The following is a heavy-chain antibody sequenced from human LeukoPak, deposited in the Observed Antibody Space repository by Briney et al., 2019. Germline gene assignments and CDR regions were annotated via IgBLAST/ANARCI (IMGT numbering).Heavy chain of an antibody. V-gene: IGHV5-51*07. CDR2: IYPADSDT. CDR1: GYIFTNYW. Sequence: KYGESLKISCQVSGYIFTNYWIGWVHQMPGKGLESMGIIYPADSDTTYSPSFQGQVTISADKSISTVYLQWSSLKASDSAMYYCARQSRDGSKTRGYYFDYWGQGTLVTVSS. CDR3: ARQSRDGSKTRGYYFDY. J-gene: IGHJ4*02. D-gene: IGHD3-10*01.